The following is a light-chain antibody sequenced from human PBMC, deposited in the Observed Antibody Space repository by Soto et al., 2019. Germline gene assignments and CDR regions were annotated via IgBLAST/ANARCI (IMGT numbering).Light chain of an antibody. V-gene: IGLV2-14*01. CDR1: SSDVGGYNF. CDR2: DVS. CDR3: SSYTSSNTYV. Sequence: QSVLTQPASVSGSPGQSITISCTGTSSDVGGYNFVSWFQQHPGEAPKLMIYDVSNRPSGVSNHFSGSKSGNTASLTISGLRAEDEADYYCSSYTSSNTYVFGTGTKLTVL. J-gene: IGLJ1*01.